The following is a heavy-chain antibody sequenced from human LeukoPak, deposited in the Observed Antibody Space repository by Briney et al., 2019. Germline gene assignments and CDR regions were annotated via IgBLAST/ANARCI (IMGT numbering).Heavy chain of an antibody. D-gene: IGHD4-23*01. CDR1: GYTFTSYY. J-gene: IGHJ4*02. CDR3: ASHTHGGRYYFDY. CDR2: INPSGGST. Sequence: ASVKVSCKASGYTFTSYYMHWVRQAPGQGLEWMGIINPSGGSTSYAQKFQGRVTMTRDMSTSTVYMELSSLRSEDTAVYYCASHTHGGRYYFDYWGQGTLVTVSS. V-gene: IGHV1-46*01.